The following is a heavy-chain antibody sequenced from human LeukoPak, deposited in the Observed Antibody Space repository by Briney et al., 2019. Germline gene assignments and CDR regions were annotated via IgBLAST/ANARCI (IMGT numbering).Heavy chain of an antibody. CDR2: IVPISGTP. CDR3: AINTGGRADAFDI. J-gene: IGHJ3*02. V-gene: IGHV1-69*05. D-gene: IGHD1-26*01. Sequence: SVKVSCKASGGSFRRNTIVWVRQAPGQGLEWMGMIVPISGTPNYAQKLQGRLTISTDESTSTAYMDLSNLRSDETAIYYCAINTGGRADAFDIWGQGTLVTVSS. CDR1: GGSFRRNT.